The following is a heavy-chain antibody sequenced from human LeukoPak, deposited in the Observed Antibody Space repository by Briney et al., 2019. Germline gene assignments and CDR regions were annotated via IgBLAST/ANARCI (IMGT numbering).Heavy chain of an antibody. J-gene: IGHJ4*02. CDR2: ISAYNGNT. Sequence: ASVKVTCKASGYTSTSYGISWVRQAPGQGLEWMGWISAYNGNTNYAQKLQGRVTMTTDTSTSTAHMELRSLRSDDTAVYYCARRVRVFDYWGQGTLVTVSS. D-gene: IGHD2-21*01. CDR3: ARRVRVFDY. V-gene: IGHV1-18*01. CDR1: GYTSTSYG.